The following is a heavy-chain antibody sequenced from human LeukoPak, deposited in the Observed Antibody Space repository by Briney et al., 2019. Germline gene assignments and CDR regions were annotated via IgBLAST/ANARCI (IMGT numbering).Heavy chain of an antibody. CDR1: GYTFTSYD. CDR2: MNPNSGNT. CDR3: ARGSEYSYGYALNY. J-gene: IGHJ4*02. V-gene: IGHV1-8*01. Sequence: ASVKVSCKASGYTFTSYDINWVRQATGQGLEWMGWMNPNSGNTGYAQKFQGRVTMTRNTSISTAYMELSSLRSEDTAVYYCARGSEYSYGYALNYWGQGTLVTVSS. D-gene: IGHD5-18*01.